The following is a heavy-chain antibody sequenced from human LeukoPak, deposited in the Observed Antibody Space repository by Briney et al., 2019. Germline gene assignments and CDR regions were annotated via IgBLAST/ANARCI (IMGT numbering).Heavy chain of an antibody. V-gene: IGHV1-2*02. CDR1: GYTFTGYY. CDR3: ARVEIAAAGTTFFDY. J-gene: IGHJ4*02. D-gene: IGHD6-13*01. CDR2: INPNSGGT. Sequence: ASVKVSCKASGYTFTGYYMHWVRQAPGQGLEWMGWINPNSGGTNYAQKFQGRVTTTRDTSISTAYMELSRLRSDDTAVYYCARVEIAAAGTTFFDYWGQGTLVTVSS.